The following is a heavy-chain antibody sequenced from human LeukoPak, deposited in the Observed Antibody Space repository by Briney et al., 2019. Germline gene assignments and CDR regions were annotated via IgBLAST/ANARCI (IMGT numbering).Heavy chain of an antibody. CDR2: ISDYNGDT. Sequence: GASVKVSCKAPGYTFTSYGISWVRQAPGRGLEWMGWISDYNGDTNYAQKLQGRVTMTTDTPTSTAYMELRSLRSDDTAVYYCARDLLYCGGHCYHDAFDIWGQGTMVTVSS. D-gene: IGHD2-21*02. V-gene: IGHV1-18*01. CDR1: GYTFTSYG. J-gene: IGHJ3*02. CDR3: ARDLLYCGGHCYHDAFDI.